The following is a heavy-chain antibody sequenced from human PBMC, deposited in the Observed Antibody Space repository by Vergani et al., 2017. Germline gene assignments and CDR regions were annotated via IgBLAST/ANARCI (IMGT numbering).Heavy chain of an antibody. Sequence: EVQLLESGGGLVQPGGSLRLSCAASGFTFSSYAMSWVRQAPGKGLEWVSAISGSGGITYYADSVKGRFTTSRDNSKNTLYLQKNSLRAEDTAVYYCAKEGGGYCSGGTCYPEYWGQGTLVIVSS. V-gene: IGHV3-23*01. CDR1: GFTFSSYA. CDR3: AKEGGGYCSGGTCYPEY. J-gene: IGHJ4*02. CDR2: ISGSGGIT. D-gene: IGHD2-15*01.